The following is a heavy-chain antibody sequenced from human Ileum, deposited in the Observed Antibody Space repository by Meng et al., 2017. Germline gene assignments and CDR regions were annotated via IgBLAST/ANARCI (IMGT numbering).Heavy chain of an antibody. V-gene: IGHV4-59*01. CDR2: IYYSGST. CDR1: GDSISSYY. Sequence: QVHLQESGPGLVNPSETLSLTCTVFGDSISSYYWSWIRQPPGKGLEWIGYIYYSGSTNYNPSLKSRVTISVDTSKNQFSLKLSSVTAADTAVYYCAGGLTISAFDIWGQGTMVTVSS. J-gene: IGHJ3*02. CDR3: AGGLTISAFDI. D-gene: IGHD3-10*01.